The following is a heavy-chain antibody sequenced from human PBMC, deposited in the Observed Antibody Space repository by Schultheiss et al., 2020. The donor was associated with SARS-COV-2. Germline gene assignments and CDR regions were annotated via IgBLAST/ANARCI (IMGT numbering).Heavy chain of an antibody. D-gene: IGHD1-26*01. J-gene: IGHJ5*02. CDR2: IYYSGST. Sequence: SETLSLTCTVSGGSISSYYWSWIRQPPGKGLEWIGSIYYSGSTYYNPSLKSRVTISVDTSKNQFSLKLSSVTAADTAVYYCAREYMGARRGGWFDPWGQGTLVTVSS. V-gene: IGHV4-59*12. CDR1: GGSISSYY. CDR3: AREYMGARRGGWFDP.